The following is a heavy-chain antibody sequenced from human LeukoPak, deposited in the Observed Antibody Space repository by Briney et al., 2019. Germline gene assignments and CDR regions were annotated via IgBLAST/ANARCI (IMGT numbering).Heavy chain of an antibody. D-gene: IGHD1-1*01. CDR3: ARVDYLEYYYYMDV. CDR1: GGTFSSYA. J-gene: IGHJ6*03. V-gene: IGHV1-69*04. Sequence: SVKVFCKASGGTFSSYAISWVRQAPGQGLEWMGRIIPILGIANYAQKFQGRVTITADESTSTAYMELSSLRSEDTAVYYCARVDYLEYYYYMDVWGKGTTVTVSS. CDR2: IIPILGIA.